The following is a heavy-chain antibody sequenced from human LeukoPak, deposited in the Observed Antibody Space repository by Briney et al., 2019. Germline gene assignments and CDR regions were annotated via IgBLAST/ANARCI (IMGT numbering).Heavy chain of an antibody. CDR3: AVGMVRGVKRWFDP. V-gene: IGHV4-59*05. CDR2: IYYSGST. Sequence: GSLRLSCAASGFTFSSYGMSWIRQPPGKGLEWIGSIYYSGSTYYNPSLKSRVTISVDTSKNQFSLKLSSVTAADTAVYYCAVGMVRGVKRWFDPWGQGTLVTVSS. J-gene: IGHJ5*02. CDR1: GFTFSSYG. D-gene: IGHD3-10*01.